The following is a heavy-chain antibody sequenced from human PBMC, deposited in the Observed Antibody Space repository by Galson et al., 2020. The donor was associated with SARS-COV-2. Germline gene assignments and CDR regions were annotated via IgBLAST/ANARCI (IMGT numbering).Heavy chain of an antibody. CDR1: GYSISSGYY. CDR2: IYHSGST. V-gene: IGHV4-38-2*02. Sequence: SETLSLTCTVSGYSISSGYYWGWIRQPPGKGLEWIGSIYHSGSTYYNPSLKSRVTISVDTSKNQFSLKLSSVTAADTAVYYCARDVVVSRFRELLVTSDYWGQGTLVTVSS. J-gene: IGHJ4*02. CDR3: ARDVVVSRFRELLVTSDY. D-gene: IGHD3-10*02.